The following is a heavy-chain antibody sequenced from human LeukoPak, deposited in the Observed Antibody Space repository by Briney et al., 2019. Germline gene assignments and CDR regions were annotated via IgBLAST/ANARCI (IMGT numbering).Heavy chain of an antibody. CDR1: GGSISTSNYY. Sequence: SETLSLTCTVSGGSISTSNYYWGWIRQPPGKGLEWIGNIFYSGSTYYSPSLKSRVTISLDTSRNQFSLKLNSVTAADTAVYYCARGRSSMVRGYYYYYMDVWGKGTTVTISS. D-gene: IGHD3-10*01. J-gene: IGHJ6*03. CDR2: IFYSGST. CDR3: ARGRSSMVRGYYYYYMDV. V-gene: IGHV4-39*07.